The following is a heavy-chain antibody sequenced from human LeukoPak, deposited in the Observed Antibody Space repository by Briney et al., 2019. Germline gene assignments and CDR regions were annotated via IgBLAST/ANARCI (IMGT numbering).Heavy chain of an antibody. CDR3: AKRYSTVTTAYGMDV. J-gene: IGHJ6*02. CDR1: GFTFSSYA. Sequence: GGSLRLSCAASGFTFSSYAMSWVRQAPGKGLEWVSAISGSGGGTYYADSVKGRFTIPRDNSKNTLYLQMNSLRAEDTAVYYCAKRYSTVTTAYGMDVWGQGTTVTVSS. D-gene: IGHD4-17*01. CDR2: ISGSGGGT. V-gene: IGHV3-23*01.